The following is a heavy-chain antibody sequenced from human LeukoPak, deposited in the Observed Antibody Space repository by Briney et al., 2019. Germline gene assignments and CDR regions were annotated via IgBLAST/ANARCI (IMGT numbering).Heavy chain of an antibody. CDR3: AKDGGSTSGYGFGAFDI. J-gene: IGHJ3*02. CDR2: ISWNSGSI. CDR1: GFTFDDYA. Sequence: GGSLRLSCAASGFTFDDYAMHWVRQAPGKGLEGVSGISWNSGSIGYADSVKGRFTISRDNAKNSLYLQMNSLRAEDTALYYCAKDGGSTSGYGFGAFDIWGQGTMVTVSS. D-gene: IGHD2-2*01. V-gene: IGHV3-9*01.